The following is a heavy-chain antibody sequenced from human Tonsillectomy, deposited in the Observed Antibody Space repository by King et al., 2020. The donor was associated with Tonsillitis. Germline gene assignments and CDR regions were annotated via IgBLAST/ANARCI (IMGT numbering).Heavy chain of an antibody. CDR2: IYYSGST. Sequence: LQLQESGPGLVKPSETLSLTCTVSGGSISSSSYYWGWIRQPPGKGLEWIGSIYYSGSTYYNPSLKGRVTISVDTSKNQFSLKLSSVTAADTAGYYCARHVYDFWSGSSNWFDPWGQGTLVTVSS. CDR3: ARHVYDFWSGSSNWFDP. J-gene: IGHJ5*02. D-gene: IGHD3-3*01. V-gene: IGHV4-39*01. CDR1: GGSISSSSYY.